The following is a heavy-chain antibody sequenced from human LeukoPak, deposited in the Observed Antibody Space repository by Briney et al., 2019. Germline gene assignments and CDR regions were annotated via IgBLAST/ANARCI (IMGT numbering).Heavy chain of an antibody. D-gene: IGHD3-16*02. J-gene: IGHJ4*02. Sequence: GGSLRLSYAASGFTFSSYWMSWVRQAPGKGLEWVANIKQDGSEKYYVDSVKGRFTISRDNAKNSLYLQMNSLRAEDTAVYYCARVSYDYVWGSYRTSPPYYFDYWGQGTLVTVSS. CDR3: ARVSYDYVWGSYRTSPPYYFDY. CDR1: GFTFSSYW. CDR2: IKQDGSEK. V-gene: IGHV3-7*03.